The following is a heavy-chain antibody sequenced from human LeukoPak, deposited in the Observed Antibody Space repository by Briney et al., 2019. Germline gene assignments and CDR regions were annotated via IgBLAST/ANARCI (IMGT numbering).Heavy chain of an antibody. J-gene: IGHJ3*02. CDR3: AREPITMIVVDKGAFDI. CDR2: ISAYNGNT. CDR1: GYTFTSYG. Sequence: ASVKVSCKASGYTFTSYGISWVRQAPGQGLEWMGWISAYNGNTNYAQKLQGRVTITTETSTSTAYMELRSLRSDDTAVYYCAREPITMIVVDKGAFDIWGQGTMVTVSS. D-gene: IGHD3-22*01. V-gene: IGHV1-18*01.